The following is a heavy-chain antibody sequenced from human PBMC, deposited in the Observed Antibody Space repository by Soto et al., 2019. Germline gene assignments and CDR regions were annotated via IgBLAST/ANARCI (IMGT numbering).Heavy chain of an antibody. J-gene: IGHJ4*02. CDR1: GDSISSNTAA. Sequence: SQTLSLTCAISGDSISSNTAAWNWIRSSPSRGLEWLGRTYYRSNWRHDYAVSVKSRITVNPDTSKNHFSLQLNSVTPDDTAVYYCARGVAGSGFDLWGQGTLVTVSS. CDR3: ARGVAGSGFDL. CDR2: TYYRSNWRH. D-gene: IGHD6-19*01. V-gene: IGHV6-1*01.